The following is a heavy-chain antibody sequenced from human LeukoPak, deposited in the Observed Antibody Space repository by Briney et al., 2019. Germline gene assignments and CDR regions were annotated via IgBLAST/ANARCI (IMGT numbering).Heavy chain of an antibody. D-gene: IGHD2-2*01. CDR3: ARAAIVVVPAALDPSSYYYYYGMDV. CDR2: ISAYNGNT. CDR1: GYTFTSYG. J-gene: IGHJ6*02. Sequence: GASVKVSCKASGYTFTSYGISWVRQAPGQGLEWMGWISAYNGNTNYAQKLQGRVTMTTDTSTSTAYMELRSLRSDDTAVYYCARAAIVVVPAALDPSSYYYYYGMDVWGQGTTVTVSS. V-gene: IGHV1-18*01.